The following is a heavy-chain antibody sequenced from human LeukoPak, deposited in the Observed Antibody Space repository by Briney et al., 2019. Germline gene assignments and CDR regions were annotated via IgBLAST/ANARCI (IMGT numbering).Heavy chain of an antibody. J-gene: IGHJ4*02. CDR2: IIPIFGTA. CDR1: GGTFSSYA. V-gene: IGHV1-69*05. D-gene: IGHD3-16*01. CDR3: ARVATDPYNFDY. Sequence: ASVKVSCKASGGTFSSYAISWVRQAPGQGLEWMGGIIPIFGTANYAQKFQGRVTITTDESTSTAYMELSSLRSEDTAVYYCARVATDPYNFDYWGQGTLVTVSS.